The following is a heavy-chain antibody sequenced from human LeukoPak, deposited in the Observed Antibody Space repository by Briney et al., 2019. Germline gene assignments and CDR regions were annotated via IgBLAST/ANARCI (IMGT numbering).Heavy chain of an antibody. D-gene: IGHD3-9*01. Sequence: SETLSLTCTVSGGSISSGVYYWGWIRQPPGKGLEWIGSIYYSGSTYYNPSLKSRVTISVDTSNNQFSLKLSSVTAADTSVYYCVRHQLIDWSPAVDSWGQGTLVTVSS. CDR2: IYYSGST. CDR3: VRHQLIDWSPAVDS. V-gene: IGHV4-39*01. J-gene: IGHJ4*02. CDR1: GGSISSGVYY.